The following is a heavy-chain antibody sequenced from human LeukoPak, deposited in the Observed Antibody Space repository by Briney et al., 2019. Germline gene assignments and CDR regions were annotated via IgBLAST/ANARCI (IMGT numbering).Heavy chain of an antibody. CDR1: GYTFTGYY. J-gene: IGHJ4*02. CDR3: ARDQRDGSGRSRSNYYFDY. CDR2: INPNSGGT. V-gene: IGHV1-2*02. Sequence: ASVKVSCKASGYTFTGYYMHWVRQAPGQGLEWMGWINPNSGGTNYAQKFQGRVTMTTDTSTSTAYMELRSLRSDDTAVYYCARDQRDGSGRSRSNYYFDYWGQGTLVTVSS. D-gene: IGHD1-26*01.